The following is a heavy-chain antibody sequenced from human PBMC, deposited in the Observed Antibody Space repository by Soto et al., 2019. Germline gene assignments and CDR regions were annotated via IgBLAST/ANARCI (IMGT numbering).Heavy chain of an antibody. D-gene: IGHD2-2*01. V-gene: IGHV3-21*01. J-gene: IGHJ6*03. CDR1: GFTFSSYS. Sequence: GGSLRLSCAASGFTFSSYSMNWVRQAPGEGLEWVSSISSSSSYIYYADSVKGRFTISRDNAKNSLYLQMNSLRAEDTAVYYCARKSIVGPAVRAETHDYYYYYYMGVWGKGTTVTVSS. CDR3: ARKSIVGPAVRAETHDYYYYYYMGV. CDR2: ISSSSSYI.